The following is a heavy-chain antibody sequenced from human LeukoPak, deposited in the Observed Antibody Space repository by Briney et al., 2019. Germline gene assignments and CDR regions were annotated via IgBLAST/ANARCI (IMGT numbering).Heavy chain of an antibody. D-gene: IGHD3-9*01. J-gene: IGHJ5*02. V-gene: IGHV3-23*01. CDR3: ARAPSYDILTGYYPA. Sequence: GGSLRLSCVASGFSFSVYTMSWVRQAPGKGLEWISAVSASGDKTYYADSVKGRFTISRDNSKNTLYLQMNSLRAEDTAVYYCARAPSYDILTGYYPAWGQGTLVTVSS. CDR1: GFSFSVYT. CDR2: VSASGDKT.